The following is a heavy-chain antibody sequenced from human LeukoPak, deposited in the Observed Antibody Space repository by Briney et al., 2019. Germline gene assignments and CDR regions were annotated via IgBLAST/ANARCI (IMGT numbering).Heavy chain of an antibody. D-gene: IGHD3-10*01. Sequence: GGSLRLSCAASGFTLSSYAMSWVRQAPGKGLEWVSAISDSGNTYHADSVKGRFTISRDSSRNTLFLQMNRLRPEDAAVYYCAKRMVRAALDYWGQGTLVTVSS. V-gene: IGHV3-23*01. CDR1: GFTLSSYA. CDR3: AKRMVRAALDY. J-gene: IGHJ4*02. CDR2: ISDSGNT.